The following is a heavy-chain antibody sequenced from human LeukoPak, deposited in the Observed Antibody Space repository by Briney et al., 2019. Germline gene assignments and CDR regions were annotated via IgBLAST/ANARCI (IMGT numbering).Heavy chain of an antibody. CDR2: ISSSSSYI. D-gene: IGHD3-3*01. CDR1: GFTFSSYS. Sequence: GGSLRLSCAASGFTFSSYSMNWVRQAPGKGLEWVSSISSSSSYIYYADSVKGRFTISRDNAKNSLYLQMNSLRAEDTAVYYCASPPSGFLEWLDYYYMDVWGKGTTVTVSS. V-gene: IGHV3-21*01. CDR3: ASPPSGFLEWLDYYYMDV. J-gene: IGHJ6*03.